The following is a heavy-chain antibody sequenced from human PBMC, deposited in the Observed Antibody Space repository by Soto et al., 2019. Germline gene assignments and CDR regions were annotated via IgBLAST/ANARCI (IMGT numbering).Heavy chain of an antibody. CDR1: GGTFSSYA. CDR3: ATKRRARITIFGVQSVYYYYGMDV. V-gene: IGHV1-69*13. CDR2: IIPIFGTA. D-gene: IGHD3-3*01. J-gene: IGHJ6*02. Sequence: GASVKVSCKASGGTFSSYAISWVRQAPGQGLEWMGGIIPIFGTANYAQKFQGRVTITADESTSTAYMELSSLRSEDTAVYYCATKRRARITIFGVQSVYYYYGMDVWGQGTTVTVSS.